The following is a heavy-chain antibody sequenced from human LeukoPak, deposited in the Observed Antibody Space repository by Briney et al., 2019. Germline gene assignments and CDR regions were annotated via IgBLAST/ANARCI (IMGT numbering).Heavy chain of an antibody. V-gene: IGHV4-61*02. CDR3: ARDPPGDAFDI. J-gene: IGHJ3*02. CDR2: IYASGST. Sequence: SETLSLTCTVSGGSISGGSFYWTWIRQPAGKGLEWIGRIYASGSTNYNSSLKSRVTISVDTSKNQFSLRLSSVTAADTAVYYCARDPPGDAFDIWGQGTMVTVSS. CDR1: GGSISGGSFY. D-gene: IGHD3-10*01.